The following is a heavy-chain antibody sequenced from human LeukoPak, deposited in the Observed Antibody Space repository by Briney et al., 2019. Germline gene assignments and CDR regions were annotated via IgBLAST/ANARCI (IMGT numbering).Heavy chain of an antibody. D-gene: IGHD2-2*02. CDR3: AKIPRAQDYFQH. V-gene: IGHV3-23*01. CDR1: GFTFSSYA. J-gene: IGHJ1*01. CDR2: ISGSGGST. Sequence: GGSLRLSCAASGFTFSSYAMSWVRQAPGKGLEWVSAISGSGGSTYYADSVKGRFTIPRDNSKNTLYLQMNSLRAEDTAVYYCAKIPRAQDYFQHWGQGTLVTVSS.